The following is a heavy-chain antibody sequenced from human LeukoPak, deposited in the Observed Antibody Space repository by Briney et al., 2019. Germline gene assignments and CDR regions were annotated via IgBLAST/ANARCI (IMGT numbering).Heavy chain of an antibody. Sequence: PGGSLRLSCAASGFTFSSYAMSWVRQAPGKGLEWIGYIYYSGSTNYNPSLKSRVTISVDTSKNQFSLKLSSVTAADTAVYYCARDHPYYDFWSGYYRPGGLDYWGQGTLVTVSS. V-gene: IGHV4-59*01. J-gene: IGHJ4*02. CDR2: IYYSGST. CDR1: GFTFSSYA. CDR3: ARDHPYYDFWSGYYRPGGLDY. D-gene: IGHD3-3*01.